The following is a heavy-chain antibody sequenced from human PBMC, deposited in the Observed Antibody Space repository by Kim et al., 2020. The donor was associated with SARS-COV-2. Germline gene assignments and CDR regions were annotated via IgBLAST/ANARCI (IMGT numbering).Heavy chain of an antibody. CDR3: ATYYYGSGSYLLQPAH. J-gene: IGHJ4*02. V-gene: IGHV3-23*01. Sequence: DSVKGRFTTSRDNTKHTLYLKMNSLRAEDTAVYYCATYYYGSGSYLLQPAHWGQGTLVTVSS. D-gene: IGHD3-10*01.